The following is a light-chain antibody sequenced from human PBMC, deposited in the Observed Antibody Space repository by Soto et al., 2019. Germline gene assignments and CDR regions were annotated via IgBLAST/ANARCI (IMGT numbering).Light chain of an antibody. Sequence: QSALTQPASVSGSPGQSITISCTGTSSDVGAYNYVSWYQHHPGKAPKLMIYEVSNRPSGVSDRFSGSKSGITASLTISGLQAEDESDYYCSSYTTTRAWVFGGGTKLTVL. J-gene: IGLJ3*02. CDR1: SSDVGAYNY. CDR2: EVS. V-gene: IGLV2-14*01. CDR3: SSYTTTRAWV.